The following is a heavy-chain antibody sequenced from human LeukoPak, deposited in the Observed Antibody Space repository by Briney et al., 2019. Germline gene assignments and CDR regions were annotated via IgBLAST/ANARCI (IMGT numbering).Heavy chain of an antibody. D-gene: IGHD3-22*01. CDR3: ARNAGYSDLNY. CDR1: GDSFSSNNY. J-gene: IGHJ4*02. V-gene: IGHV4-4*02. Sequence: SEALSLTCTVSGDSFSSNNYWTWVRQPPGKGLEWIGEIYRSGATNYNPSLRGRVTVSLDKSKNQFSLRLNSVTAADTAIYYCARNAGYSDLNYWGQGVLVTVSS. CDR2: IYRSGAT.